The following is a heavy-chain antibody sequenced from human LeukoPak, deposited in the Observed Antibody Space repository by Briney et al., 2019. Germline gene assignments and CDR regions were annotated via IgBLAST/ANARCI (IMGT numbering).Heavy chain of an antibody. CDR3: ARDQTYSGSGIYTYFDY. CDR1: GGSISSGGYY. CDR2: IYSTGST. V-gene: IGHV4-61*02. J-gene: IGHJ4*02. Sequence: SETLSLTCTVSGGSISSGGYYWSWIRQPAGKGLEYIGRIYSTGSTNYNPSLRSRVAISVDTSKNHFSLKLSSVTAADTAVYYCARDQTYSGSGIYTYFDYWGQGILVTVSA. D-gene: IGHD3-10*01.